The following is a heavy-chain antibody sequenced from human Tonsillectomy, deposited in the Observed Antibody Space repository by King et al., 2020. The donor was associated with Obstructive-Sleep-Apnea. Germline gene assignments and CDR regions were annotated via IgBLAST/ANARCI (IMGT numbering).Heavy chain of an antibody. D-gene: IGHD4-23*01. CDR1: GDSIRRLR. V-gene: IGHV4-59*08. CDR2: IYDIGST. Sequence: VQLQESGPGLVKPSETLSLTCTVSGDSIRRLRCSWVRQPPGKGLEWIGDIYDIGSTNYKPSLQSRVSISVDTSKNQFSLKLSSVTAADTAVYYCARHQNGGNSAFHYYGMDVWGQGTTVTVSS. J-gene: IGHJ6*02. CDR3: ARHQNGGNSAFHYYGMDV.